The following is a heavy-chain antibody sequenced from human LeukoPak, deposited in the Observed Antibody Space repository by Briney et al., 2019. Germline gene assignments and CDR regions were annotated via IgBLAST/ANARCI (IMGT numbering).Heavy chain of an antibody. CDR2: DYYSGTT. CDR3: ARGTLYRGWSYYLDF. D-gene: IGHD6-19*01. V-gene: IGHV4-39*07. J-gene: IGHJ4*02. CDR1: GDSISLSFYY. Sequence: SETLSLTCSVSGDSISLSFYYWGWIRQPPGKALEWIGSDYYSGTTSYNPSLKGRVTISVDMSKNHFSLRLRSVTAADTAMYYCARGTLYRGWSYYLDFWGQGSQVTVSS.